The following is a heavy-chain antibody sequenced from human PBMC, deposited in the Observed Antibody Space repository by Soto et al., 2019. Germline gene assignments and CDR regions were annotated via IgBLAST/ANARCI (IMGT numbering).Heavy chain of an antibody. V-gene: IGHV3-21*01. Sequence: GGSLRLSCAASGFTFSSYSMNWVRQAPGKGLEWVSSISSSSSYIYDTDSVKGRFTISRDNAKNSLYLQMNSLRAEDTAVYCCARGSKHDAFDIWGQGTMVTVSS. CDR3: ARGSKHDAFDI. CDR2: ISSSSSYI. CDR1: GFTFSSYS. J-gene: IGHJ3*02.